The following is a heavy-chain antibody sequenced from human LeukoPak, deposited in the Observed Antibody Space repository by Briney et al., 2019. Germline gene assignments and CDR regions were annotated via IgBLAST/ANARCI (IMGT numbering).Heavy chain of an antibody. CDR3: ARAYSSGLYYFDY. CDR1: GSXXXXDYY. CDR2: IYYSGST. J-gene: IGHJ4*02. D-gene: IGHD6-19*01. V-gene: IGHV4-30-4*01. Sequence: GSXXXXDYYWSWXRQPPGKGLEWIGYIYYSGSTYYNPSLKSRITISVKMSKNQFSLKMSSVTAADTAVYYCARAYSSGLYYFDYWGQGTLVTVSS.